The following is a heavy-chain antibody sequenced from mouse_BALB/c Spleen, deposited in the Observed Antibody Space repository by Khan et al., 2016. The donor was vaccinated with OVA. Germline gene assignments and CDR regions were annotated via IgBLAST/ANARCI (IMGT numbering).Heavy chain of an antibody. V-gene: IGHV1-7*01. D-gene: IGHD1-3*01. J-gene: IGHJ2*01. CDR1: GYTFINYW. Sequence: QVQLKQSGAELAKPGASVKMSCKASGYTFINYWILWVKQRPGQGLEWIGYINPSTGYTDYNQNFKDKATLTADKSSSTAYMQLSSLTSEDSAVYYCARRGLQWYFDYWGQGTTLTVSS. CDR2: INPSTGYT. CDR3: ARRGLQWYFDY.